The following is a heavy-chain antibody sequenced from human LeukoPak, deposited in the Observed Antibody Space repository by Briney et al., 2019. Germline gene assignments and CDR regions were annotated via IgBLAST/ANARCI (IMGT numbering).Heavy chain of an antibody. J-gene: IGHJ4*02. D-gene: IGHD3-22*01. V-gene: IGHV4-59*01. CDR1: GGSISSYY. CDR3: ARYDSSGYYFDY. Sequence: SXXLSLTCTVSGGSISSYYWSWIRQPPGKGLEWIGYIYYSGSTYYNPSLKSRVTISVDTSKNQFSLKLSSVTAADTAVYYCARYDSSGYYFDYWGQGTLVTASS. CDR2: IYYSGST.